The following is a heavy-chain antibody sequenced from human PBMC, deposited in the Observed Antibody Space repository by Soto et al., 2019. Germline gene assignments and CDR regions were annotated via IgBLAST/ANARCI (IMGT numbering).Heavy chain of an antibody. Sequence: PSETLSLTCTVSGGSISSSGYYWSWIRQHPGKGLEWIGYIYYSGSTYYNPSLKSRVTISVDTSKNQFSLKLSSVAAADTAVYYCARGIPEPLQWVAFDIWGQGTMVTVSS. CDR3: ARGIPEPLQWVAFDI. D-gene: IGHD6-19*01. CDR2: IYYSGST. J-gene: IGHJ3*02. CDR1: GGSISSSGYY. V-gene: IGHV4-31*03.